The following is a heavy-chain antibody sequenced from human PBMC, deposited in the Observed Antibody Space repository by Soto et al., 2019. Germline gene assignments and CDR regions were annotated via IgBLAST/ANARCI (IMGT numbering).Heavy chain of an antibody. Sequence: PGGSLRLSCAASGFTFSSYAMSWVRQAPGKGLEWVSAISGSGGSTYYADSVKGRFTISRDNSKNTLYLQMNSLRAEDTAVYYCAKSPQRYGDYLSYYYYGMDFWGQGTTVTVFS. CDR1: GFTFSSYA. J-gene: IGHJ6*02. CDR3: AKSPQRYGDYLSYYYYGMDF. V-gene: IGHV3-23*01. D-gene: IGHD4-17*01. CDR2: ISGSGGST.